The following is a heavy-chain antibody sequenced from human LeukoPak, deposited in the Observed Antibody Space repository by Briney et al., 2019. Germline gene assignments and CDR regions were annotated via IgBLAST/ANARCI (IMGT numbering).Heavy chain of an antibody. CDR2: INPNSGGT. D-gene: IGHD1-26*01. V-gene: IGHV1-2*06. Sequence: GRSLRLSCAASGFTFSSYGMHWVRQAPGQGLEWMGRINPNSGGTNYAQKFQGRVAMTRDTSISTAYMELSRLRSDDTAVYYCARVGYGGSYPPDYWGQGTLVTVSS. J-gene: IGHJ4*02. CDR3: ARVGYGGSYPPDY. CDR1: GFTFSSYG.